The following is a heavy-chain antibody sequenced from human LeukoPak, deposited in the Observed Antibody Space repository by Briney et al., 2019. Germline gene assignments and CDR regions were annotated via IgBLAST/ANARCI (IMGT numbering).Heavy chain of an antibody. Sequence: ASVKVSCKASGYTFTGYYMHWVRQAPGQGLEWMGWINPNSCGTNYAQKFQGRVTMTRDTSISTAYMELSRLRSDETAVYYCARQISGYSGYDSLMYYFDYWGQGTLVTVSS. J-gene: IGHJ4*02. V-gene: IGHV1-2*02. D-gene: IGHD5-12*01. CDR2: INPNSCGT. CDR1: GYTFTGYY. CDR3: ARQISGYSGYDSLMYYFDY.